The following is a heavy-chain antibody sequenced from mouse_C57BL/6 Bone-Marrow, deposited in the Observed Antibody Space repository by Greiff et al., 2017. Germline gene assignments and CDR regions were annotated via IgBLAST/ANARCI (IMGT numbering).Heavy chain of an antibody. D-gene: IGHD2-1*01. CDR1: GYTFTSYW. CDR2: IHPNSGST. V-gene: IGHV1-64*01. J-gene: IGHJ4*01. Sequence: QVQLQQPGAELVKPGASVKLSCKASGYTFTSYWMHWVKQRPGQGLEWIGMIHPNSGSTNYNEKFKSKATLTVDKSSSTAYMQRSSLTSEDSAVYYCARIGTTAFYAMDYWGQGTSVTVSS. CDR3: ARIGTTAFYAMDY.